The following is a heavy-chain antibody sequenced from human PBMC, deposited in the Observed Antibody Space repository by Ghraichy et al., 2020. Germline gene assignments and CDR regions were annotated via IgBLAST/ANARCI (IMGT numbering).Heavy chain of an antibody. J-gene: IGHJ5*02. CDR3: ARFNGYGWFDP. CDR2: IYSSGST. CDR1: GGFISSDSYY. D-gene: IGHD5-12*01. V-gene: IGHV4-61*02. Sequence: SETLSLTCTVSGGFISSDSYYWSWIRQPAGKGLEWIGRIYSSGSTNYNPSLNSRVTMSVDASKNQFSLKLTSVTAADTAIYYCARFNGYGWFDPWGQGTLVTVSS.